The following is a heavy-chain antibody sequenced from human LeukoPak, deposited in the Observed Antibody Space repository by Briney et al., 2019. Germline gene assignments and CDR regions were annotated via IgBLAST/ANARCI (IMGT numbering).Heavy chain of an antibody. CDR3: ARDHYYDSSGYAHDFFDY. CDR2: IIPILGIA. J-gene: IGHJ4*02. Sequence: ASVTVSCKASVGTFIIYAISWVRQAPGQGLEWMGRIIPILGIANYAQKFQGRVTITADKSTSTDYMELSSLRSEDTAVYYCARDHYYDSSGYAHDFFDYWGQGTLVTVSS. D-gene: IGHD3-22*01. CDR1: VGTFIIYA. V-gene: IGHV1-69*04.